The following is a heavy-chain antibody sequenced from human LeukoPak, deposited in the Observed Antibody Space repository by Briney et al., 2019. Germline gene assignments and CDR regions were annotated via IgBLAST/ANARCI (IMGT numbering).Heavy chain of an antibody. CDR2: IYYSGST. D-gene: IGHD6-13*01. V-gene: IGHV4-59*08. Sequence: PSETLSLTCTVSGGSISSFYWSWIRQPPGKGLEWIGYIYYSGSTNYNPSLKSRVTISVDTSKNQFSLKLSSVTAADTAVYYCATGGGYSSSWYRIWGQGTLVAVSS. J-gene: IGHJ4*02. CDR1: GGSISSFY. CDR3: ATGGGYSSSWYRI.